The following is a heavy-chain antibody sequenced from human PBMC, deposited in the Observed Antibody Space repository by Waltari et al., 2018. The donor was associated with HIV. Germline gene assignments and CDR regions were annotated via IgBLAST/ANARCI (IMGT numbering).Heavy chain of an antibody. CDR2: IYYSGST. CDR1: GGSISSSSYY. CDR3: ARRRGGDAFDI. V-gene: IGHV4-39*01. Sequence: QLQLQESGPGLVKPSETLSLTCTVSGGSISSSSYYWGWIRQPPGKGLEWIGSIYYSGSTYSNPARKIRVTISVDTSKNQFSLKLGSVTAADTAVYYWARRRGGDAFDIWGQGTMVTVSS. D-gene: IGHD3-16*01. J-gene: IGHJ3*02.